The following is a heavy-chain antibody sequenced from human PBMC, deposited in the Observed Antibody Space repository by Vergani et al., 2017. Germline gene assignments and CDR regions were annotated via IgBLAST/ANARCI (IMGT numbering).Heavy chain of an antibody. J-gene: IGHJ6*02. Sequence: QVQLEESGPGLVKPSETLSLTCTVSGGSISSYYWSWIRQPPGKGVEWIGYIYYSGSTNYNPSLKSRVTMSVDTSKNQFSLKLRSVTAADTAVYFCARVMYRDEASTGYRLEGMDIWGQGTTVTISS. D-gene: IGHD3-9*01. CDR2: IYYSGST. V-gene: IGHV4-59*01. CDR3: ARVMYRDEASTGYRLEGMDI. CDR1: GGSISSYY.